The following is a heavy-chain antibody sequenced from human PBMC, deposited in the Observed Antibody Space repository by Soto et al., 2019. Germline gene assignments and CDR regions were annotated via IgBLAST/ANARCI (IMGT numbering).Heavy chain of an antibody. J-gene: IGHJ5*02. V-gene: IGHV3-23*01. CDR3: AKDAVSGDGVWLLDS. Sequence: GGSMRLSCAASGFTFSNYAMTWARQAPGKGLEWVSSLLRSGSTTYYADSVKGRFTISSDKSANSLYLQMDSLRAEDTAVYYCAKDAVSGDGVWLLDSWGQGTVVTVSS. CDR2: LLRSGSTT. CDR1: GFTFSNYA. D-gene: IGHD4-17*01.